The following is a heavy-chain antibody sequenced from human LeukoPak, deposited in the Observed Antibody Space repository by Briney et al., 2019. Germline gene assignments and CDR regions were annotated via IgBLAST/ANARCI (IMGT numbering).Heavy chain of an antibody. CDR2: IYYSGST. J-gene: IGHJ5*02. D-gene: IGHD3-10*01. V-gene: IGHV4-59*01. CDR1: GGSLSSYY. Sequence: SETLSLTCTVSGGSLSSYYWSWIRQPPGKGLEGIGYIYYSGSTNYKPSLKSRVTISVDTSKNQFSLKLNSVTAADTAVYYCARGGYYGSGNDFRFDPWGQGTLVTVSS. CDR3: ARGGYYGSGNDFRFDP.